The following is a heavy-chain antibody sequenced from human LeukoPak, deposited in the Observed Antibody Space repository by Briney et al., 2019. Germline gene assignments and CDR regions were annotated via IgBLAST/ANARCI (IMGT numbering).Heavy chain of an antibody. V-gene: IGHV4-59*11. J-gene: IGHJ5*02. D-gene: IGHD2-2*01. CDR3: ARAPRIVVVPAAIGVWFDP. CDR1: GGSISSHY. CDR2: IYYSGST. Sequence: SETLFLTCTVSGGSISSHYWSWIRQPPGKGLEWIGYIYYSGSTNYNPSLKSRVTISVDTSKNQFSLKLSSVTAADTAVYYCARAPRIVVVPAAIGVWFDPWGQGTLVTVSS.